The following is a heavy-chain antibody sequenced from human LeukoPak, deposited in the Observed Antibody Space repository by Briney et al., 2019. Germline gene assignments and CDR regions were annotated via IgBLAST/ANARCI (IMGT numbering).Heavy chain of an antibody. D-gene: IGHD4-17*01. V-gene: IGHV3-48*03. CDR2: ISTSGSTI. CDR1: GFTFSSYE. CDR3: SKGYGDYEY. J-gene: IGHJ4*02. Sequence: GGSLRLSCAASGFTFSSYELNWVRQAPGKGLEWTSYISTSGSTIYYADSVKGRFTISRDNAKNSLYLQMNSLRAEDTAAYYCSKGYGDYEYWGQGTLVTVSS.